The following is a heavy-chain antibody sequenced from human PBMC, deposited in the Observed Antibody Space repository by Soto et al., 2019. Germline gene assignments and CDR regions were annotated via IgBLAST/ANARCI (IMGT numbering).Heavy chain of an antibody. CDR3: ASPKIAFYNWFDP. V-gene: IGHV4-59*08. Sequence: SETLSLTCTVSGGSISSYYWSWIRQPPGKGLEWIGYIYYSGSTNYNPSLKSRVTISVDTSKNQFSLTLSSVTAADTAVYYCASPKIAFYNWFDPWGQGTLVTVSS. J-gene: IGHJ5*02. CDR1: GGSISSYY. CDR2: IYYSGST. D-gene: IGHD3-3*02.